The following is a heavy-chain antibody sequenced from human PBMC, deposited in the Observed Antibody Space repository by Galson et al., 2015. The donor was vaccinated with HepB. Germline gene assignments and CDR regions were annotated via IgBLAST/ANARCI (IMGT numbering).Heavy chain of an antibody. J-gene: IGHJ4*02. V-gene: IGHV1-69*01. CDR3: ASTTGTTKFFDY. CDR2: IIPIFGTA. D-gene: IGHD1-1*01. Sequence: KVSCKASGGTFSSYAISWVRQAPGQGLEWMGGIIPIFGTANYAQKFQGRVTITADESTSTAYMELSSLRSEDTAVYYCASTTGTTKFFDYWGQGTLVTVSS. CDR1: GGTFSSYA.